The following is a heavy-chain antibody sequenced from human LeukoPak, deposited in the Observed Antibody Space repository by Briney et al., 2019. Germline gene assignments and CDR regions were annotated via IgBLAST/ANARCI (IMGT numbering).Heavy chain of an antibody. CDR1: GYTFTGSY. D-gene: IGHD6-13*01. Sequence: GASVKVSCKASGYTFTGSYMHWVRQAPGQGLEWMGWINPNSGGTNYAQKFQGRVTMTRDTSISTAYMELSRLRSDDTAVYYCAREIAAIPRGYFDYWGQGTLVTVSS. CDR2: INPNSGGT. CDR3: AREIAAIPRGYFDY. J-gene: IGHJ4*02. V-gene: IGHV1-2*02.